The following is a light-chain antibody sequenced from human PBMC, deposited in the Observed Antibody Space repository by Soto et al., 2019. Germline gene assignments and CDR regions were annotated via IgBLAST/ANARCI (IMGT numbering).Light chain of an antibody. CDR1: SSNIGNNY. CDR3: SSYAGSSNV. CDR2: DNN. J-gene: IGLJ1*01. Sequence: QSVLTQPPSVSAAPGQKVTISCSGSSSNIGNNYVSWYQQLPGTAPKLLIYDNNKRPSGIPDRFSGSKSGTSATLGITGLQTGDEADYYCSSYAGSSNVFGTGTKVTVL. V-gene: IGLV1-51*01.